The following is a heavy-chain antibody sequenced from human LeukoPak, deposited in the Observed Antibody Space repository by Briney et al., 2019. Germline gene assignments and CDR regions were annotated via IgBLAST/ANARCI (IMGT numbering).Heavy chain of an antibody. CDR3: ARVAVGQWLGGDL. J-gene: IGHJ3*01. D-gene: IGHD6-19*01. CDR2: INTDGSRT. Sequence: PGGSLRLSCEASEFTFSSYWMHWVRQAPGKGLVWVSRINTDGSRTSYADFVKGRFTISRDNAKNTLYLQMNSLRAEDTAVYYCARVAVGQWLGGDLWGQGTMVTVSS. CDR1: EFTFSSYW. V-gene: IGHV3-74*01.